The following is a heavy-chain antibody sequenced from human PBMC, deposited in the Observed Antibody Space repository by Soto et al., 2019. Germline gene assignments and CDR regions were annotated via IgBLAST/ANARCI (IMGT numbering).Heavy chain of an antibody. CDR2: IIPRSAKS. CDR3: ARGGLVLVPTTVNSDYYYYAMDV. CDR1: GDTFSTYS. V-gene: IGHV1-69*12. J-gene: IGHJ6*02. D-gene: IGHD2-2*01. Sequence: QVQLVQSGAEVKKPGSSVKVSCKASGDTFSTYSITWMRQVPGQGLEWMGGIIPRSAKSNYAQKFQGRVTITADETTSTAYMELSSLRSEVTAFYYCARGGLVLVPTTVNSDYYYYAMDVWDQGTTVTVSS.